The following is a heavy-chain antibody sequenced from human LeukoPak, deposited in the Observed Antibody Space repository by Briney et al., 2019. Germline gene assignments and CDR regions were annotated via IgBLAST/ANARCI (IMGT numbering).Heavy chain of an antibody. J-gene: IGHJ6*02. D-gene: IGHD1-26*01. CDR1: GGSVSSGTYY. Sequence: RSSETLSLTCSVSGGSVSSGTYYETWIRRPPGKGLEWIGYIYYNGNTNYSPSLKSRVTMSVDTSKNLFSLKVSSVTAADTAVYYCARGRSNYYGMDVWGQGTTVTVSS. CDR3: ARGRSNYYGMDV. CDR2: IYYNGNT. V-gene: IGHV4-61*01.